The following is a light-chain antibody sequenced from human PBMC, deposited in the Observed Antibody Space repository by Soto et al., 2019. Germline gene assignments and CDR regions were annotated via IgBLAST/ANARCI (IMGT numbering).Light chain of an antibody. V-gene: IGKV1-5*03. CDR1: QSISSW. Sequence: DIQMTQSPSTLSASVGDRVTVTCRASQSISSWLAWYQQNPGKAPNLLIYNASSLESGVPSRFSVSGSGTEFTPTISSLQTDDFGTYYCQQYNSYPLTFGGGTKVEVK. CDR3: QQYNSYPLT. CDR2: NAS. J-gene: IGKJ4*01.